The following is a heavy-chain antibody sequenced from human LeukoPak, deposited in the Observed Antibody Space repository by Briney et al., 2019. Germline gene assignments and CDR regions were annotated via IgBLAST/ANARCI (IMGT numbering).Heavy chain of an antibody. CDR1: GGSFSGYY. CDR2: INHSGST. D-gene: IGHD3-3*01. J-gene: IGHJ5*02. V-gene: IGHV4-34*01. CDR3: ARRKLTIFGVVITPFDP. Sequence: SGTLSLTCAVYGGSFSGYYWSWIRQPPGKGLEWIGEINHSGSTNYNPSLKSRVTISVDTSKNQFSLKLSSVTAADTAVYYCARRKLTIFGVVITPFDPWGQGTLVTVSS.